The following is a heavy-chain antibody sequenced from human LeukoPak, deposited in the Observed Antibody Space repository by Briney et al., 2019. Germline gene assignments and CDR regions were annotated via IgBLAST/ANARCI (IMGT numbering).Heavy chain of an antibody. J-gene: IGHJ3*02. D-gene: IGHD4-17*01. CDR3: TRLKGNGDSTGAFDI. Sequence: GGSLRLSCAASGFTFSGSAMHWVRQASGKGLEWVGRIRSKANSYATAYAASVKGRFTISRDDSKNTAYLQMNSLKTEDTAVYYCTRLKGNGDSTGAFDIWGQGTMVTVSS. CDR1: GFTFSGSA. CDR2: IRSKANSYAT. V-gene: IGHV3-73*01.